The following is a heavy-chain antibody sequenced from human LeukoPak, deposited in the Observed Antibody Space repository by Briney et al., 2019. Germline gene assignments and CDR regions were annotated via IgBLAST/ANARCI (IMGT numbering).Heavy chain of an antibody. J-gene: IGHJ6*02. CDR3: ARDVAARPFYYYGMDV. V-gene: IGHV1-8*01. Sequence: GSVRVSCTASGYTFTSYDINWVRQATGQGLEWMGWMNPNSGNTGYAQKFQGRVTMTRNTSISTAYMELSSLRSEDTAVYYCARDVAARPFYYYGMDVWGQGTTVTVSS. D-gene: IGHD6-6*01. CDR2: MNPNSGNT. CDR1: GYTFTSYD.